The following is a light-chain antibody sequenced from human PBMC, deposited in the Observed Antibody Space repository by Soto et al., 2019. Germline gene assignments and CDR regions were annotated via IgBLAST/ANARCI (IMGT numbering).Light chain of an antibody. Sequence: QSVLAQPRSVSGSPGQSVTLSCTGTSSDVGGYDFVSWYQQYPGKAPKLIIFDVTERTSGVPDRFSGSKSGNSASLTIYGLQAEDEADYYCSSYAGSYILGVFGGGTQLTVL. CDR2: DVT. CDR1: SSDVGGYDF. J-gene: IGLJ3*02. V-gene: IGLV2-11*01. CDR3: SSYAGSYILGV.